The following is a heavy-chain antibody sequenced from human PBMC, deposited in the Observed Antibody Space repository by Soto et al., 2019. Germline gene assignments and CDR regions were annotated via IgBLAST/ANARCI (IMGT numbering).Heavy chain of an antibody. D-gene: IGHD3-22*01. J-gene: IGHJ4*02. CDR3: ARGGMLYDSSGYLDY. CDR2: IYHSGST. V-gene: IGHV4-30-2*01. CDR1: GGSISSGGYS. Sequence: PSETLSLTCAVSGGSISSGGYSWSWIRQPPGKGLEWIGYIYHSGSTYYNPSLKSRVTISVDRSKNQFSLKLSSVTAADTVVYYCARGGMLYDSSGYLDYWGQGTLVTVSS.